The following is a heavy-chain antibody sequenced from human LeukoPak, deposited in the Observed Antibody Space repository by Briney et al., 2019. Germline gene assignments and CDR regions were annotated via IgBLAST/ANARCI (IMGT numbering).Heavy chain of an antibody. J-gene: IGHJ3*02. CDR3: ARDWGFDAFDI. CDR1: GFRFSRNW. CDR2: IKHDGSEK. V-gene: IGHV3-7*01. D-gene: IGHD7-27*01. Sequence: PGGSLRLSCAASGFRFSRNWMSWVRQAPGKGLEWVANIKHDGSEKYYVDSVKGRFTISRDNAKNPLYLQMNSLRAEDTAVYYCARDWGFDAFDIWGQGTMVTVSS.